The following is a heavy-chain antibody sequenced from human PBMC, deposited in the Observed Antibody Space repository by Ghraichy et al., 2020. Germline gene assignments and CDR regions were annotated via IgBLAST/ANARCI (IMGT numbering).Heavy chain of an antibody. V-gene: IGHV3-30*04. Sequence: GGSLRLSCAASGFTFSSYAMHWVRQAPGKGLEWVAVISYEGSKKYYADSVKGRFTISRDNSKNTLYLQMSGLRPEDTAVYYCARDDEGSSYVLDYWVQGTPVTVSS. CDR1: GFTFSSYA. CDR3: ARDDEGSSYVLDY. D-gene: IGHD3-10*02. J-gene: IGHJ4*02. CDR2: ISYEGSKK.